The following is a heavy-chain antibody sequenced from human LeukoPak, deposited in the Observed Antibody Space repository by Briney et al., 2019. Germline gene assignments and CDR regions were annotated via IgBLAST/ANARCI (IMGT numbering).Heavy chain of an antibody. J-gene: IGHJ4*02. V-gene: IGHV1-24*01. CDR2: FDPEKSET. Sequence: GASVKVSCKVSGDTLSELPMHWVRQAPGKGLEWMGGFDPEKSETIYPQKLRGGVSMTEETSTGTASMELSSLTSEDTAVYFCATGNSLGYCKGGRCFNYWGQGTQVIVSS. D-gene: IGHD2-15*01. CDR3: ATGNSLGYCKGGRCFNY. CDR1: GDTLSELP.